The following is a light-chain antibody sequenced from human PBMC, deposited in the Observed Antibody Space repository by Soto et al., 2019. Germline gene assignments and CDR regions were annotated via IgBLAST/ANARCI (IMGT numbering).Light chain of an antibody. V-gene: IGKV1-39*01. Sequence: DIQMTQSPSSLSAFVGDRVTITCRSSQTISSYLNWYQQKPGEAPKVLIYAASYLQTGVSSRFSGRGSGTDFTLTIDSLQPEEAATYYCHQNYITFTFGPET. CDR1: QTISSY. J-gene: IGKJ3*01. CDR2: AAS. CDR3: HQNYITFT.